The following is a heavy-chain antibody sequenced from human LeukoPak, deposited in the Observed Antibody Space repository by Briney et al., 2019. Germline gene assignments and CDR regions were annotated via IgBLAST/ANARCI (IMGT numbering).Heavy chain of an antibody. V-gene: IGHV4-59*01. CDR1: GGSISSYY. Sequence: SETLSLTCTVSGGSISSYYWSWIRQPPGKGLEWIGYIYYSGSTNYNPSLKSRVTISVDTSKNQFSLKLSSVTAADTAVYYCARGGGFGEFNWFDPWRQGTLVTVSS. D-gene: IGHD3-10*01. CDR3: ARGGGFGEFNWFDP. J-gene: IGHJ5*02. CDR2: IYYSGST.